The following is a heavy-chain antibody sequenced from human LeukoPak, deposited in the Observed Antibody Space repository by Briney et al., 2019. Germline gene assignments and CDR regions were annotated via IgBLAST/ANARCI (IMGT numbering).Heavy chain of an antibody. Sequence: PSETLSLTCTVSGGSISSSSYYWGWIRQPPGKGLEWIGSIYYSGSTYYNPSLKSRVTISVDTSKKQFSLKLSSVTAADTAVYYCARGEYGLFDYWGQGTLVTVSS. CDR3: ARGEYGLFDY. D-gene: IGHD2/OR15-2a*01. V-gene: IGHV4-39*07. J-gene: IGHJ4*02. CDR2: IYYSGST. CDR1: GGSISSSSYY.